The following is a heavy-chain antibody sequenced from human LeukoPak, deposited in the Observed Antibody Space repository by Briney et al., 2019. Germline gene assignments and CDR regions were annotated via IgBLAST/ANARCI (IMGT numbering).Heavy chain of an antibody. Sequence: QAGGSLRLSCAASGFTFSTYWMSWVRQAPGKGLEWVANIKQDGSEKDYVDSVKGRFTISRDNAKNSLYLQMNSQRAEDTAVYYCARGLSGWYGEYYFDYWGQGTLVTVSS. CDR1: GFTFSTYW. J-gene: IGHJ4*02. CDR2: IKQDGSEK. V-gene: IGHV3-7*01. D-gene: IGHD6-19*01. CDR3: ARGLSGWYGEYYFDY.